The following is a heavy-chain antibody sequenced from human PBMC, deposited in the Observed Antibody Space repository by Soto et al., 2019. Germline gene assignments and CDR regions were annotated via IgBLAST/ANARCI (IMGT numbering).Heavy chain of an antibody. D-gene: IGHD1-7*01. V-gene: IGHV4-38-2*01. J-gene: IGHJ4*02. Sequence: SETLSLTCAVSGYSISSGYYWGWIRQPPGKGLEWIGSIYHSGSTYYNPSLKSRVTISVDTSKNQFSLKLSSVTAADTAVYYCARVPNNWNFNYFDYWGQGTLVTVSS. CDR1: GYSISSGYY. CDR3: ARVPNNWNFNYFDY. CDR2: IYHSGST.